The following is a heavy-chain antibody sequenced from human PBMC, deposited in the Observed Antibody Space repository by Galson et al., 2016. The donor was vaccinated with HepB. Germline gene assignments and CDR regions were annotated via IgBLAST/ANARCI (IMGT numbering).Heavy chain of an antibody. CDR1: GFTFSSDW. CDR3: ASWWQTPASYFDY. D-gene: IGHD2-8*02. J-gene: IGHJ4*02. Sequence: SLRLSCAASGFTFSSDWMSWVRQAPGKGLEWVANIKQDGSEKYYVDSVKGRFPISRYNAKNSLYLQMNSLEAEDTAGYYCASWWQTPASYFDYWGQGTLVTVSS. V-gene: IGHV3-7*01. CDR2: IKQDGSEK.